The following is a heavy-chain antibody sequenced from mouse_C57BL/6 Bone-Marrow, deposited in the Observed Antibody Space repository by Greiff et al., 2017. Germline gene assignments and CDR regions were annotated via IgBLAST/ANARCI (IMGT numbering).Heavy chain of an antibody. V-gene: IGHV14-4*01. D-gene: IGHD1-1*01. CDR2: IDPENGDT. J-gene: IGHJ3*01. CDR1: GFNIKDDY. CDR3: TGSQAWFAY. Sequence: VQLQQSGAELVRPGASVKLSCTASGFNIKDDYMHWVKQRPEQGLEWIGWIDPENGDTEYASKFQGKATIPADTSSNTAYLQLSSLTSEDTAVYYCTGSQAWFAYWGQGTLVTVSA.